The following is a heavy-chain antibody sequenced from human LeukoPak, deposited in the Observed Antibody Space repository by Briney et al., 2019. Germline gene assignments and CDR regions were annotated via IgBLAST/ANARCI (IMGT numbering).Heavy chain of an antibody. Sequence: ASVKVSCKASGYTFTGYYMHWVRQAPGQGLEWMGWINPNSGGTNYAQKFQGRVTMTRDTSISTAYMELSRLRSEDTAVYYCARGLGSGMNYYFDYWGQGTLVTVSS. CDR3: ARGLGSGMNYYFDY. CDR1: GYTFTGYY. J-gene: IGHJ4*02. V-gene: IGHV1-2*02. D-gene: IGHD2-15*01. CDR2: INPNSGGT.